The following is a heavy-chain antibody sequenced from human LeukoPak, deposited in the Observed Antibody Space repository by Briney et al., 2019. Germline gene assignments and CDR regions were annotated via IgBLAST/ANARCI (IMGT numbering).Heavy chain of an antibody. D-gene: IGHD2-15*01. CDR2: ISYDGSNK. Sequence: PGRSLRLSCAASGFTFSSYAMHWVRQAPGKGLEWVAVISYDGSNKYYADSVKGRFTISRDNSKNTLYLQMNSLRAEDTAVYYCYSKSSPSNWFDPWGHGTLVTVSS. V-gene: IGHV3-30*01. J-gene: IGHJ5*02. CDR1: GFTFSSYA. CDR3: YSKSSPSNWFDP.